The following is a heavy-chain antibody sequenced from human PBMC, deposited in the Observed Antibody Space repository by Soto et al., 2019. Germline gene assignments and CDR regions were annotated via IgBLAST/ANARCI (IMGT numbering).Heavy chain of an antibody. V-gene: IGHV3-11*06. CDR2: ISGTGHDP. D-gene: IGHD2-2*01. CDR3: AMPTRMPVN. CDR1: GFTFSDYY. J-gene: IGHJ4*02. Sequence: QVHLVESGGDLVKPGGSLRLSCVASGFTFSDYYMSWFRQAPGKGPEFISYISGTGHDPNYADPVKGRFTISRDNAKNSLYLQMNTLRVEDTGVYYCAMPTRMPVNWGQGTLVTVSS.